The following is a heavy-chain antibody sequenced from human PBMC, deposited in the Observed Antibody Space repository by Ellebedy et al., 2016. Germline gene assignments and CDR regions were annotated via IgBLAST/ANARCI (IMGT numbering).Heavy chain of an antibody. CDR1: GYTLTELS. V-gene: IGHV1-24*01. D-gene: IGHD6-13*01. J-gene: IGHJ6*03. Sequence: ASVKVSCKVSGYTLTELSMHWVRQAPGKGLEWMGGFDPEDGETIYAQKFQGRVTMTEDTSTDTAYMELSSLRSEDTAVYYCATRGIAAAGTIHYYYYYYMDVWGKGTTVTVSS. CDR3: ATRGIAAAGTIHYYYYYYMDV. CDR2: FDPEDGET.